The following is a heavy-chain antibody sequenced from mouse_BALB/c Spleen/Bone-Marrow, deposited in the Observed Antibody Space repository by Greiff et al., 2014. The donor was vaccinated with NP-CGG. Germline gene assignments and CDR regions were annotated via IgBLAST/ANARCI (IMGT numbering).Heavy chain of an antibody. V-gene: IGHV5-4*02. D-gene: IGHD2-14*01. Sequence: EVKLMESGGGLVKPGGSLKLSCAASGFTFSDYYMYWVRQTPEKRLEWVATISDGGSCTYYPDSVKGRFTISRDIAKNNLYLQMSSLKSEDTAMYYCARDRGVQGYAMDYWGQGTSVTVSS. CDR1: GFTFSDYY. J-gene: IGHJ4*01. CDR2: ISDGGSCT. CDR3: ARDRGVQGYAMDY.